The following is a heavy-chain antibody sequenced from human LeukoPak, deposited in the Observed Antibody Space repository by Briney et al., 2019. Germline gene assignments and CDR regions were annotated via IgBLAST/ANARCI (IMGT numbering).Heavy chain of an antibody. D-gene: IGHD3-16*01. Sequence: GGSLRLSCVASGFPFDRYWMSWVRQAPEKGLEWVANIKHDGSEKNFVDSVKGRFTISRDNAENSLILQMNSLRADATAVYFCARQPIYEAYFDFWGQGTLVTVSS. CDR3: ARQPIYEAYFDF. CDR1: GFPFDRYW. V-gene: IGHV3-7*02. J-gene: IGHJ4*02. CDR2: IKHDGSEK.